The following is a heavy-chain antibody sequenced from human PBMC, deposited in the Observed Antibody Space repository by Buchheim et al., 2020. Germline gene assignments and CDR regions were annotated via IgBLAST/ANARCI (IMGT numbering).Heavy chain of an antibody. V-gene: IGHV4-30-4*07. CDR3: ARGRTPIDY. J-gene: IGHJ4*01. Sequence: QVQLQESGPGQVKPSQTLSLTCAVSGGSISSGGYSWSWIRQPPGKGLEWIGYIYYSGNTYSSPSLKSRVTMSVNTSKNQFSPKLTSVTAADTAVYYCARGRTPIDYWGQGTL. CDR2: IYYSGNT. D-gene: IGHD1-14*01. CDR1: GGSISSGGYS.